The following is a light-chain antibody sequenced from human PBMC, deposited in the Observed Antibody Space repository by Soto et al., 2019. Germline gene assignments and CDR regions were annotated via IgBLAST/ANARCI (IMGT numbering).Light chain of an antibody. J-gene: IGKJ1*01. CDR3: QQYGNSPWT. Sequence: EIVLTQSPGTLSLSPGERATLSCRASQSVSSKYLAWYQLKPGHAPRLLIYGASSRATGITDRFRGSGTWTNFTLTSSALEPEDSAVYYCQQYGNSPWTFVQGTKVEIK. CDR2: GAS. CDR1: QSVSSKY. V-gene: IGKV3-20*01.